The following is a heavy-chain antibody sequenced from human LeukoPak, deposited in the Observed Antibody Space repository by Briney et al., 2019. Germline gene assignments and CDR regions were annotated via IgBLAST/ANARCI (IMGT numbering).Heavy chain of an antibody. V-gene: IGHV3-53*01. CDR2: IYSGGTT. CDR3: TTSPAVAS. Sequence: GGSLRLSCAASGFTVSNNYMTWVRQAPGKGLEWVSLIYSGGTTFYTGSVKGRFTISRDSSKNTLYLQMNNLKAEDTAVYYCTTSPAVASWGQGTLVTVSS. J-gene: IGHJ5*02. CDR1: GFTVSNNY. D-gene: IGHD4-23*01.